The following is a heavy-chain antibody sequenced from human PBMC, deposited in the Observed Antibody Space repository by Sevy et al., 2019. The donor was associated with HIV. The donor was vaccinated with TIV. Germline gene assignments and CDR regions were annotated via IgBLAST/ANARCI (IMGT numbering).Heavy chain of an antibody. CDR1: GGAVSNGDYY. Sequence: SETLSLTCDVSGGAVSNGDYYWSWIRQPPGKGLEWFGYIYYSGSGYYNPFLKSLVTISVDTSKNQFSLKLKSVTAADTAIYYCARTRGYTHGPFESWGQGTLVTVSS. CDR3: ARTRGYTHGPFES. D-gene: IGHD5-12*01. J-gene: IGHJ4*02. CDR2: IYYSGSG. V-gene: IGHV4-30-4*01.